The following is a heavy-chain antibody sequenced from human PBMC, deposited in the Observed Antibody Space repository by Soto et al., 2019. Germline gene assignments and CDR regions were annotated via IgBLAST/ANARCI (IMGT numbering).Heavy chain of an antibody. CDR2: IIPIFGTA. Sequence: SVKVSCKASGGTFSSYAISWVRQAPGQGLEWMGGIIPIFGTANYAQKFQGRVTITADKSTSTAYMELSSLRSEDTAVYYCARVTGYYYDMSGYMGEFDPWGQGPLGTVFS. CDR3: ARVTGYYYDMSGYMGEFDP. CDR1: GGTFSSYA. J-gene: IGHJ5*02. D-gene: IGHD3-22*01. V-gene: IGHV1-69*06.